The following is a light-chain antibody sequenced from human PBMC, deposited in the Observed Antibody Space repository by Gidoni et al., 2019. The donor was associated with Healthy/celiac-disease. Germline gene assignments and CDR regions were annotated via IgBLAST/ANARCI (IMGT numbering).Light chain of an antibody. V-gene: IGKV3-20*01. CDR1: QSVSSSY. CDR3: QQYGSSPFT. CDR2: GAS. Sequence: DIVLTQSSGTLSLSPGERATRSCRASQSVSSSYLAWYQQKPGQAPRLLIYGASSRATGIPDRFSGSGSGTDFTLTISRLEPEDFAVYYCQQYGSSPFTFGPGTKVDIK. J-gene: IGKJ3*01.